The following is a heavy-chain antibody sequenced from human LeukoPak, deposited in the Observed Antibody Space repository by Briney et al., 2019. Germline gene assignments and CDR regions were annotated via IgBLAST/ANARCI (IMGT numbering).Heavy chain of an antibody. V-gene: IGHV1-69*10. CDR2: IIPIFGIA. CDR3: ARVPIQLWHFDY. CDR1: GYTFTGYY. J-gene: IGHJ4*02. D-gene: IGHD5-18*01. Sequence: GASVKVSCKASGYTFTGYYMHWVRQAPGQGLEWMGGIIPIFGIANYAQKFQGRVTITADKSTSTAYMELSSLRSEDTAVYYCARVPIQLWHFDYWGQGTLVTVSS.